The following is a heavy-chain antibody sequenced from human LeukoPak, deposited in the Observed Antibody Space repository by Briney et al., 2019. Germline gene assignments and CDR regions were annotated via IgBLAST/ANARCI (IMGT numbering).Heavy chain of an antibody. D-gene: IGHD2-2*01. CDR3: ARDPLPAAIEYFQH. CDR1: GLTFSSYA. Sequence: GGSLRLSCEASGLTFSSYAMHWVGQAPGKGLEGVAVISYDGSNKYYADSVKGRFTISRDNSKNTLYLQMNSLRAEDTAVYYCARDPLPAAIEYFQHWGQGTLVTVSS. V-gene: IGHV3-30-3*01. J-gene: IGHJ1*01. CDR2: ISYDGSNK.